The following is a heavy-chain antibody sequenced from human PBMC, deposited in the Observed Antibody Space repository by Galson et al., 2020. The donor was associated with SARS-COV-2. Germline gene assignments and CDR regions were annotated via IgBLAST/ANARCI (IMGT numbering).Heavy chain of an antibody. CDR3: ARETIAVAGFWIRSPHFDY. Sequence: SETLSLTCAVYGGSFSGYYWSWIRQPPGKGLEWIGEINHSGSTNYNPSLKSRVTISVDTSKNQFSLKLSSVTAADTAVYYCARETIAVAGFWIRSPHFDYWGQGTLVTVSS. J-gene: IGHJ4*02. CDR1: GGSFSGYY. CDR2: INHSGST. V-gene: IGHV4-34*01. D-gene: IGHD6-19*01.